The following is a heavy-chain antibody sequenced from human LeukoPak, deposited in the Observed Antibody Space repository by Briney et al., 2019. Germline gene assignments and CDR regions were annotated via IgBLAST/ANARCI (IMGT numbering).Heavy chain of an antibody. CDR1: GFTVSSNY. D-gene: IGHD6-19*01. CDR2: IYSGGST. V-gene: IGHV3-53*01. Sequence: GGSLRLSCAASGFTVSSNYMSWVRQAPGKGLEWVSVIYSGGSTYYADSVKGRFTISRDNSKNTLYLQMNSLRAEDTAVYYCAREGRSSGWYYDYWGQGTLVIVSS. J-gene: IGHJ4*02. CDR3: AREGRSSGWYYDY.